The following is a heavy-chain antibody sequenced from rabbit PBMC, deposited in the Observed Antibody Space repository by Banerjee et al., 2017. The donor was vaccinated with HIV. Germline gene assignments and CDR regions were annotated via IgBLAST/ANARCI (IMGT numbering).Heavy chain of an antibody. D-gene: IGHD4-1*01. Sequence: QQQLEESGGGLVKPGGTLTLTCKASGIDFSKYYYMCWVRQAPGKGLEWIGCIYTGGSGGIYYASWAKGRFTISKTSSTTVTLQMTSLTAADTATYFCARDLAGVIGWNFDLWGPGTLVTVS. CDR3: ARDLAGVIGWNFDL. J-gene: IGHJ4*01. CDR2: IYTGGSGGI. V-gene: IGHV1S45*01. CDR1: GIDFSKYYY.